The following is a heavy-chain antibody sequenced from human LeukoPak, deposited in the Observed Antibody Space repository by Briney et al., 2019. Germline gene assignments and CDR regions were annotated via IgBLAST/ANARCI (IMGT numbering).Heavy chain of an antibody. Sequence: PGGSLRLSCAASGFTFSSYGMSWVRQAPGKGLEWVSAISGSGGSTYYADSVKGRFTISRDNSKNTLYLQMNSLRAEDTAVYYCAKDNSRTYYYDSSGYFDYWGQGTLVTVSS. D-gene: IGHD3-22*01. V-gene: IGHV3-23*01. J-gene: IGHJ4*02. CDR1: GFTFSSYG. CDR3: AKDNSRTYYYDSSGYFDY. CDR2: ISGSGGST.